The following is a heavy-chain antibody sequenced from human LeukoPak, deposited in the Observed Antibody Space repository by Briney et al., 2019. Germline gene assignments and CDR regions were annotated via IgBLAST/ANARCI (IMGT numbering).Heavy chain of an antibody. CDR3: ARDAAYGNYGMDV. J-gene: IGHJ6*02. V-gene: IGHV3-53*01. CDR2: IYSGGST. CDR1: GGSISSYY. Sequence: PSETLSLTCTVSGGSISSYYWSWVRQAPGKGLEWVSVIYSGGSTYYADSVMGRFTISRDNSKNTLYLQMNSLRAEDTAVYYCARDAAYGNYGMDVWGQGTTVTVSS. D-gene: IGHD4-17*01.